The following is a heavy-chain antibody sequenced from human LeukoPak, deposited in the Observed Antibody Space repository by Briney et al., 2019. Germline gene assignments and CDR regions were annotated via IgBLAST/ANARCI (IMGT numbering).Heavy chain of an antibody. CDR2: ISSSGSTI. J-gene: IGHJ4*02. D-gene: IGHD3-3*01. Sequence: GGSLRLSCAASGFTFSDYYMSWIRQAPGKGLEWVSYISSSGSTIYYADSVKGRFTISGDNAKNSLYLQMNSLRAEDTAVYYCARSPEIFGVVISGNYDYWGQGTLVTVSS. CDR3: ARSPEIFGVVISGNYDY. V-gene: IGHV3-11*01. CDR1: GFTFSDYY.